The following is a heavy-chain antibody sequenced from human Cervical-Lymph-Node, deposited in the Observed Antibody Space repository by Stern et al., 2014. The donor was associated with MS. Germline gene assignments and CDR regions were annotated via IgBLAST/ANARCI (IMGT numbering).Heavy chain of an antibody. V-gene: IGHV1-2*02. Sequence: QVQLVQSGADVKKPGASLKVSCKASGYTFTDYYMQWVRQAPGQGLEWMGWIHPNSGDTNYARKFQGRVTLTRDTSINTAYLELSRLTYDDTAVYYCARGLATALIADFWGQGTLVTVS. CDR1: GYTFTDYY. D-gene: IGHD2-21*01. J-gene: IGHJ4*02. CDR3: ARGLATALIADF. CDR2: IHPNSGDT.